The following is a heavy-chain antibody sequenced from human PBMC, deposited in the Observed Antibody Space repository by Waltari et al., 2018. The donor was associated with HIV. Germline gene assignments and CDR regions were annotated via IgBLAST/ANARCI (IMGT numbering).Heavy chain of an antibody. CDR2: ISGSGGST. CDR3: AKHWSLIYYYYGMDV. D-gene: IGHD3-3*01. V-gene: IGHV3-23*01. Sequence: EVQLLESGGGLVQPGGSLRLSCAASGFTFRSYAMSLVRQAPGKGLEWVSAISGSGGSTYYADSVKGRFTISRDNSKNTLYLQMNSLRAEDTAVYYCAKHWSLIYYYYGMDVWGQGTTVTVSS. J-gene: IGHJ6*02. CDR1: GFTFRSYA.